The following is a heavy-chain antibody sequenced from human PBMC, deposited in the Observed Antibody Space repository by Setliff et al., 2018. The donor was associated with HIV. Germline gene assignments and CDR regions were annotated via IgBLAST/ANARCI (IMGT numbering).Heavy chain of an antibody. Sequence: GGSLRLSCAASGFTFSNAWMSWVRQVPGKGLEWVSAIDPSGSRIFYSDSVKGRFTISRDNSKNTLYLQMNSLTAEDTAVYYCAKVDNGHCTSASCRDFDYWGQGTLVTVSS. CDR3: AKVDNGHCTSASCRDFDY. D-gene: IGHD2-2*03. CDR2: IDPSGSRI. V-gene: IGHV3-23*01. CDR1: GFTFSNAW. J-gene: IGHJ4*02.